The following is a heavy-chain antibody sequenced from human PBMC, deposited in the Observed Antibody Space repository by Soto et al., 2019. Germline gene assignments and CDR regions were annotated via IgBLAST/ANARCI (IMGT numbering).Heavy chain of an antibody. CDR1: GLTIDPDG. V-gene: IGHV3-23*01. Sequence: EVQVLESGGGLVQPGGSLRLSCEVSGLTIDPDGMSWVRQAPRKGLEWVSAISGSGGTTYYADSVKGRFTISRDNSKNTLVLQMNSPTAEDTAIYYCAKGATGTWLDYFFDYWGQGTLVTVSS. CDR2: ISGSGGTT. CDR3: AKGATGTWLDYFFDY. D-gene: IGHD1-1*01. J-gene: IGHJ4*02.